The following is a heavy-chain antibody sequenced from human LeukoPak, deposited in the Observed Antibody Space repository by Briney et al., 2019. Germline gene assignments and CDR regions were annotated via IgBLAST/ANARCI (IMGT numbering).Heavy chain of an antibody. V-gene: IGHV4-59*12. CDR2: IYYSGST. D-gene: IGHD6-13*01. J-gene: IGHJ2*01. CDR3: AGGEAAAAADWYFDL. Sequence: SETLSLTCTVSGGSISSYYWSWIRQPPGKGLEWIGYIYYSGSTNYNPSLKSRVTISVDTSKNQFSLKLSSVTAADTAVYYCAGGEAAAAADWYFDLWGRGTLVTVSS. CDR1: GGSISSYY.